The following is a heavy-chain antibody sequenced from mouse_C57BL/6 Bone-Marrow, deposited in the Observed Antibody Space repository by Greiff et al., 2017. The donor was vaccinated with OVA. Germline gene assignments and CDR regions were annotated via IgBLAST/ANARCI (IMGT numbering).Heavy chain of an antibody. CDR3: STECESLYFDY. CDR2: INPNNGGT. V-gene: IGHV1-26*01. J-gene: IGHJ2*01. CDR1: GYTFTDYY. Sequence: EVQLQQSGPELVKPGASVKISCKASGYTFTDYYMNWVKQSHGKSLEWIGDINPNNGGTSYKQKFKGKAPLTVDKSSSTAYMELRSLTSEDSAFYYGSTECESLYFDYWGQGTTLTVAS.